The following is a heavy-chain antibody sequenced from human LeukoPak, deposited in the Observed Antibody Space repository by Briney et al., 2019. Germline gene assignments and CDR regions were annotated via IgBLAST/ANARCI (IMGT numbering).Heavy chain of an antibody. D-gene: IGHD6-19*01. Sequence: TSSETLSLTCTVSGGSISSYYWGWIRQPPGKGLEWIGYIYYSGSTNYNPSLKSRVTISVDTSKNQFSLKLSSVTAADTAVYYCARGPIAVAGTGYYYYGMDVWGQGTTVTVSS. CDR1: GGSISSYY. J-gene: IGHJ6*02. CDR2: IYYSGST. V-gene: IGHV4-59*12. CDR3: ARGPIAVAGTGYYYYGMDV.